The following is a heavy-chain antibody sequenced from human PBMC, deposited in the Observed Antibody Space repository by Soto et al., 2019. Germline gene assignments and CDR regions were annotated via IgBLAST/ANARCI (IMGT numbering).Heavy chain of an antibody. CDR1: VGTFCSCA. CDR2: TITIFGTA. D-gene: IGHD3-10*01. J-gene: IGHJ5*02. CDR3: ARGSRITMVEANDGFDP. Sequence: ASVKVSCRDSVGTFCSCATSSVRQAPGQGLEWMGGTITIFGTASYAQNFQGRVTMTRDTSISTAYMELSRLRSDDKAVYYCARGSRITMVEANDGFDPWGQGTLVTVSS. V-gene: IGHV1-69*05.